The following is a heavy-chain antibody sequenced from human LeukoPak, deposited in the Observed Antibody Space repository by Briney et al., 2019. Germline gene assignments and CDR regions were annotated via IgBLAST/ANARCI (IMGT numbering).Heavy chain of an antibody. Sequence: TSETLSLTCAVYGGSFSGYYWSWIRQPPGKGLEWIGEINHSGSTNYNPSLKSRVTISVDTSKNQFSLKLSSVTAADTAVYYCARDHSSSWYRRPFGMDVWGQGTTVTVSS. CDR2: INHSGST. V-gene: IGHV4-34*01. CDR3: ARDHSSSWYRRPFGMDV. D-gene: IGHD6-13*01. J-gene: IGHJ6*02. CDR1: GGSFSGYY.